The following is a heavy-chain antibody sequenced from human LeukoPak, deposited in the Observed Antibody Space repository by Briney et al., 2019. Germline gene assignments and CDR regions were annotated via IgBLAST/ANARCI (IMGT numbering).Heavy chain of an antibody. D-gene: IGHD3-22*01. J-gene: IGHJ4*02. CDR2: ISSSGGST. CDR3: ARDINYYDSSGYYKDY. CDR1: GFTFSSYA. Sequence: GGSLRLSCAASGFTFSSYAMSWVRQAPGKGLEWVSGISSSGGSTYYADSMKGRFTSSRDNSKHTLYLEMNSLRAEDTAVYYCARDINYYDSSGYYKDYWGQGTLVTVSS. V-gene: IGHV3-23*01.